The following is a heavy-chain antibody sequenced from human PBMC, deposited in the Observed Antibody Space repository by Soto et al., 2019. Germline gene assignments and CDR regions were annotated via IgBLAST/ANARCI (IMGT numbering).Heavy chain of an antibody. D-gene: IGHD7-27*01. CDR1: GFTFSKYA. CDR3: AKGWGNYGLDV. J-gene: IGHJ6*02. CDR2: VTGSGDST. V-gene: IGHV3-23*01. Sequence: GGSLRLSCAASGFTFSKYAMSWVRQAPGKGLDWGAAVTGSGDSTYYADSVKGRFTISRDNSKNALYLQMNSLRAEDTAIYYCAKGWGNYGLDVWGQGTTVTVSS.